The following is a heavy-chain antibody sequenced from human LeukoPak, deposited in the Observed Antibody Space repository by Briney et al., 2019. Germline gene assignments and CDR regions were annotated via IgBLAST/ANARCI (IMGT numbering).Heavy chain of an antibody. V-gene: IGHV2-70*11. CDR3: ARPKRGGGDCYSFDY. CDR2: IDWDDDK. J-gene: IGHJ4*02. CDR1: GFSLSTSGMC. Sequence: SGPALVKPTQTLTLTCTFSGFSLSTSGMCVSWIRQPPGKALEWLARIDWDDDKYYSTSLKTRLTISKDTSKNQVVLTMTNMDPVDTATYYCARPKRGGGDCYSFDYWGQGTLVTVSS. D-gene: IGHD2-21*01.